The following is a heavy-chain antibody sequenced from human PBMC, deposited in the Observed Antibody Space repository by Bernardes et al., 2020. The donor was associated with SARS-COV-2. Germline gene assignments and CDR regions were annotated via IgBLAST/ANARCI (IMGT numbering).Heavy chain of an antibody. CDR1: GFNFTGSA. V-gene: IGHV3-73*01. D-gene: IGHD4-17*01. CDR3: TGDYLY. J-gene: IGHJ4*02. CDR2: IRSKPKGYAT. Sequence: GGSLRLSCAASGFNFTGSAIQWVRQPSGKGLEWIGRIRSKPKGYATTYAASLKGRFVISRDDSRNTAYLQIHSLKIEDTAVYYFTGDYLYWDQGTLVSVSS.